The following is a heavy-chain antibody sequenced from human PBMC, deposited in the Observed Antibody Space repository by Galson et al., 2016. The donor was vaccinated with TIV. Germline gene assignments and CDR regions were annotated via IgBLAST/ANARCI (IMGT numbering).Heavy chain of an antibody. D-gene: IGHD3-10*01. CDR1: GGTVSSYA. CDR2: IIPIARTA. Sequence: SVKVSCKGSGGTVSSYAISWVRQAPGQGLEWMGRIIPIARTANYAQKFQGRVTITADKSTSTAYMELSSLRSEDTAVYYCARAAGHSASGSYPGYWGQGTLVTVSA. CDR3: ARAAGHSASGSYPGY. V-gene: IGHV1-69*04. J-gene: IGHJ4*02.